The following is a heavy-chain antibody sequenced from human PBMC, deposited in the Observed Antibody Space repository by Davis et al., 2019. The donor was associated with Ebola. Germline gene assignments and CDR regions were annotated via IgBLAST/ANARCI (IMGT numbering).Heavy chain of an antibody. D-gene: IGHD2-2*02. CDR2: ISGSGGST. V-gene: IGHV3-23*01. Sequence: GESLKISCAASGFTVGSNYMSWVRQAPGKGLEWVSAISGSGGSTYYADSVKGRFTISRHNSKDTLYLQMNSLRAEDTAVYYCARERGIVVVPAAIHRYYYGMDVWGQGTTVTVS. J-gene: IGHJ6*02. CDR3: ARERGIVVVPAAIHRYYYGMDV. CDR1: GFTVGSNY.